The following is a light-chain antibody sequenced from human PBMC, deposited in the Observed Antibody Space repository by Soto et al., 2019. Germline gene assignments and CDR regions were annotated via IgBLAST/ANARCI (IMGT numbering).Light chain of an antibody. J-gene: IGKJ5*01. V-gene: IGKV3-20*01. CDR3: QQYGSSPLIS. Sequence: VLTQSPGTLSLSPGESATLSCRASQTVSITYLTWYQQKPGQAPRLLIFGASKRATGIPDRFGGSGSGRDFTLTISGLEPEDFAVYYCQQYGSSPLISFGQGTRLEIK. CDR2: GAS. CDR1: QTVSITY.